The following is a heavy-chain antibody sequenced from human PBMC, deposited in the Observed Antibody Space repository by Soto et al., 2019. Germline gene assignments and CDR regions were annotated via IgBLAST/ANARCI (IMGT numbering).Heavy chain of an antibody. J-gene: IGHJ6*02. CDR1: GYTFTSYY. D-gene: IGHD2-8*01. CDR3: ARDRGVRDV. Sequence: QVQLVQSGAEVKKPGASVKVSCKASGYTFTSYYMHWVRQAPGQGLEWMGWINPDSGVTYYPHKFQDRVTMTRDTSISTAYMELIRLTSDDTALYYCARDRGVRDVWRQGTTVIVSS. CDR2: INPDSGVT. V-gene: IGHV1-2*02.